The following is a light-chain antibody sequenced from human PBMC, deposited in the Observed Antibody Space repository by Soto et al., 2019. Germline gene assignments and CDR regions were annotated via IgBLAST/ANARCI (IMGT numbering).Light chain of an antibody. Sequence: DIVMTQSPDSLAVGLGERAIINRKSSQSVLYSSNNNNYLAWYQQKPGQPPKLLIYWASTRESGVPDRFSGSGSGTDFTLTISSLQAEDVAVYYCQQYYSTPQTFGQGTKVEIK. CDR3: QQYYSTPQT. CDR1: QSVLYSSNNNNY. CDR2: WAS. J-gene: IGKJ1*01. V-gene: IGKV4-1*01.